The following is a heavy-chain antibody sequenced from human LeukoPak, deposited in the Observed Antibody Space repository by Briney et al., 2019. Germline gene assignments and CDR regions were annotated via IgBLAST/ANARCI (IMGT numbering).Heavy chain of an antibody. V-gene: IGHV1-18*01. D-gene: IGHD3-10*01. J-gene: IGHJ4*02. Sequence: GASVKVSCKASGYTFTNYGISWVRQAPGQGLEWMGWISPYNGNTNYAQKLQGRVTMTTDTSTTTSYMELRSLRSDDTAVYYCARDPEYGSGSSPDYWGQGTLVTVSS. CDR3: ARDPEYGSGSSPDY. CDR1: GYTFTNYG. CDR2: ISPYNGNT.